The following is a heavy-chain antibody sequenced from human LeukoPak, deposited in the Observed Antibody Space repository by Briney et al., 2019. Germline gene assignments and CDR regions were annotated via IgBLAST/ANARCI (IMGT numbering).Heavy chain of an antibody. CDR3: ARFTFSVVVIAPDAFDI. CDR2: IYYSGST. D-gene: IGHD2-21*01. V-gene: IGHV4-39*01. Sequence: PSETLSLTCTVSDDSISSSAYYWGWIRQPPGKGLEWIGSIYYSGSTYYNPSLKSRVTISVDTSKNQFSLKMSSVTAADTAVYYCARFTFSVVVIAPDAFDIWGQGTMVTVSS. CDR1: DDSISSSAYY. J-gene: IGHJ3*02.